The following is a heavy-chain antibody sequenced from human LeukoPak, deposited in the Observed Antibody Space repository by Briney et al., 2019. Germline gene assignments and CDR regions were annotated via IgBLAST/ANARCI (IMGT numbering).Heavy chain of an antibody. CDR2: IDYSGST. D-gene: IGHD5/OR15-5a*01. CDR1: GGSISSGGYY. Sequence: PSQTLSLTCTVSGGSISSGGYYWSWIRQPPGKGLEWIGFIDYSGSTKYNPSLKSRVSISLDTSKKVFSLKVTSVTAADTAVYYCARGEKEKFLRQPFDYWGQGTLVAVSS. CDR3: ARGEKEKFLRQPFDY. V-gene: IGHV4-61*08. J-gene: IGHJ4*02.